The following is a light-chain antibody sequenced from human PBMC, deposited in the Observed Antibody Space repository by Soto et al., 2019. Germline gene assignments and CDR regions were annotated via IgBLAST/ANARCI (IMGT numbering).Light chain of an antibody. CDR3: CSYAGTSSHVL. CDR1: NSDVGSYNL. Sequence: QSALTQSASVSGSPGQSITISCTGTNSDVGSYNLVSWYQQHPDKAPKLMIYEATKRPSGVSNRFSGSKSGNTASLTVSGLQAEDEADYYCCSYAGTSSHVLFGGGTKLTVL. CDR2: EAT. V-gene: IGLV2-23*01. J-gene: IGLJ2*01.